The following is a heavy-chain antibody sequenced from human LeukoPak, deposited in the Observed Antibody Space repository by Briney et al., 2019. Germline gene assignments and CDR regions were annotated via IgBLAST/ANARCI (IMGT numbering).Heavy chain of an antibody. V-gene: IGHV3-7*01. CDR1: GFTFSSHW. J-gene: IGHJ4*02. D-gene: IGHD1-26*01. Sequence: PGGSLRLSCAASGFTFSSHWMSWVRQAPGKGLEWVANIKQDGSEKYYVDSVKGRFTISRDNSKNTLYLQMNSLRAEDTAVYYCAKERGLYSGSYYQTPMSSLPDYWGQGTLVTVSS. CDR2: IKQDGSEK. CDR3: AKERGLYSGSYYQTPMSSLPDY.